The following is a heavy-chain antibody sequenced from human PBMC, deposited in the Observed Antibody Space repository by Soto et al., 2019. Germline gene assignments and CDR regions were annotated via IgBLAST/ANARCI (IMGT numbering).Heavy chain of an antibody. J-gene: IGHJ3*02. CDR1: GGTFSSYA. CDR3: ARVYAYYYDSSGTGAFDI. Sequence: ASVKVSCKASGGTFSSYAISWVRQAPGQGLEWMGGIIPIFGTTNYAQKFQGRVTITADESTGTAYMELSSLRSEDTAVYYCARVYAYYYDSSGTGAFDIWGQGTMVTVSS. D-gene: IGHD3-22*01. CDR2: IIPIFGTT. V-gene: IGHV1-69*13.